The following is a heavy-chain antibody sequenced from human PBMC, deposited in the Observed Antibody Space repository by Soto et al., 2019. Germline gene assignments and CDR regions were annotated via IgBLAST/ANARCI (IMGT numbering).Heavy chain of an antibody. CDR1: GGSFSGYY. CDR2: INHSGST. V-gene: IGHV4-34*01. CDR3: ASGLYCSGGSCYSVGDY. J-gene: IGHJ4*02. D-gene: IGHD2-15*01. Sequence: QVQLQQWGAGLLKPSETLSLTCAVYGGSFSGYYWSWIRQPPGKGLEWIGEINHSGSTNYNPSLKSRVTISVDTSKNQFSLNLSSVTAADTAVYYCASGLYCSGGSCYSVGDYWGQGTLVTVSS.